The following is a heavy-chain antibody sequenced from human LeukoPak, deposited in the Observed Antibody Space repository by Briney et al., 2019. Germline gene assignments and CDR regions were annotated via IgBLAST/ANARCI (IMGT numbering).Heavy chain of an antibody. CDR2: MNPNSGNT. Sequence: ASVKVSCKASGYTFTSCDINWVRQATGQGLEWMGWMNPNSGNTGYAQKFQGRVSMTWNTSISTAYMELSSLKSEDTAVYYCAKIGAAARRTPNPRWFDPWGQGTLVTVSS. V-gene: IGHV1-8*01. J-gene: IGHJ5*02. CDR1: GYTFTSCD. D-gene: IGHD6-6*01. CDR3: AKIGAAARRTPNPRWFDP.